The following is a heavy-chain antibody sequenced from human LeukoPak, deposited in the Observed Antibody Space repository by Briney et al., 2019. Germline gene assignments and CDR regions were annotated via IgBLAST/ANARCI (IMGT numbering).Heavy chain of an antibody. J-gene: IGHJ4*02. CDR2: INPNSGGT. CDR1: GYTFTGYY. D-gene: IGHD3-9*01. Sequence: ASVKVSCKASGYTFTGYYMHWVRQAPGQGLEWMGRINPNSGGTNYAQKFQGRVTMTRDTSISTAYTELSRLRSDDMAVYYCARQKGTYYDILTGYHPGYWGQGTLVTVSS. V-gene: IGHV1-2*06. CDR3: ARQKGTYYDILTGYHPGY.